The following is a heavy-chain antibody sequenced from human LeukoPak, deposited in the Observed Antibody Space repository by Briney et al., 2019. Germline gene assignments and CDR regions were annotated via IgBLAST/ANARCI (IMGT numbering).Heavy chain of an antibody. V-gene: IGHV1-2*02. CDR1: VYTFTAYY. CDR2: MNPDSGGT. Sequence: ASVKVSCKASVYTFTAYYIHWVRQAPGQGLEWMGWMNPDSGGTNYAQRFHGRVTMTRDTSISTVNMELSGLRSDDTAVYYCTRTDAGYSSSWYGNWGQGTLVTVSS. J-gene: IGHJ4*02. CDR3: TRTDAGYSSSWYGN. D-gene: IGHD6-13*01.